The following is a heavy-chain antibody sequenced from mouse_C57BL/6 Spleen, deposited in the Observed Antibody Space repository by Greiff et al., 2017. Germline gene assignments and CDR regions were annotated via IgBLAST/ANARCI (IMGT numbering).Heavy chain of an antibody. V-gene: IGHV1-52*01. CDR2: IDPSDSET. J-gene: IGHJ3*01. Sequence: QVQLQQPGAELVRPGSSVKLSCKASGYTFTSYWMHWVKQRPIQGLEWIGNIDPSDSETHYNQKFKDKATLTVDKSSSTAYMQLSSLTSEDSAVYYSAYHYDGYYGVFDGWGQGTLVTVSA. D-gene: IGHD2-3*01. CDR1: GYTFTSYW. CDR3: AYHYDGYYGVFDG.